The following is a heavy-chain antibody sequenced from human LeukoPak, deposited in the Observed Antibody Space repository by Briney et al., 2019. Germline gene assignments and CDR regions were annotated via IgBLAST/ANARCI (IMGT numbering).Heavy chain of an antibody. CDR2: IYYSGST. Sequence: ASETLSPTCTVSGGSISSYYWSWIRQPPGKGLEWIGYIYYSGSTNYNPSLKSRVTISVDTSKNQFSLKLSSVTAADTAVYYCARRSDSGSYWTPYFDYWGQGTLVTVSS. CDR1: GGSISSYY. J-gene: IGHJ4*02. CDR3: ARRSDSGSYWTPYFDY. V-gene: IGHV4-59*08. D-gene: IGHD1-26*01.